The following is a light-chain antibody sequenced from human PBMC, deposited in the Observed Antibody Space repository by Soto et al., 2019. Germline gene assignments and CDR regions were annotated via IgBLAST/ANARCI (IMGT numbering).Light chain of an antibody. CDR2: GAS. J-gene: IGKJ1*01. Sequence: IQMTQSPSSLFASVGDRVSITCRASQDISDDVGWYQQTPGKAPKLLISGASRLQSGVPSRFSGSGSGAQFTLTITSLRPEDSAIYYCLQNHNYPRTFGQGTKVDIK. CDR3: LQNHNYPRT. CDR1: QDISDD. V-gene: IGKV1-6*01.